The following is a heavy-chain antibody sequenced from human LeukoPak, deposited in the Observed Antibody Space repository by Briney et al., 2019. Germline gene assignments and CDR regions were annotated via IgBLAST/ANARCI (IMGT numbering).Heavy chain of an antibody. V-gene: IGHV1-2*02. D-gene: IGHD5-12*01. Sequence: ASVKVSCKASGYTFSGYYMHWVRQAPGQGLEWMGWINPNSGGTNYAQKFQGRVTMTEDTSTDTAYMELSSLRSEDTAVYYCATDIGATIIYFQHWGQGTLVTVSS. CDR1: GYTFSGYY. CDR3: ATDIGATIIYFQH. CDR2: INPNSGGT. J-gene: IGHJ1*01.